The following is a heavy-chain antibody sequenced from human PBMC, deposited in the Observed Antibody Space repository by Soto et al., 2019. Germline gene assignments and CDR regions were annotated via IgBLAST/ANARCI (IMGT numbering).Heavy chain of an antibody. Sequence: KESGLTLVKPTETLTLTCTFSGFSLSSIGMGVGWIRQPPGKALEWLALIYWDDDKRYSPSLSSSLTITKDPSKNQVDLTMTNMDPVDTATYYFARLTRGVYDLDRLWEKFDYWGQGTLVTVSS. J-gene: IGHJ4*02. V-gene: IGHV2-5*02. D-gene: IGHD5-12*01. CDR2: IYWDDDK. CDR3: ARLTRGVYDLDRLWEKFDY. CDR1: GFSLSSIGMG.